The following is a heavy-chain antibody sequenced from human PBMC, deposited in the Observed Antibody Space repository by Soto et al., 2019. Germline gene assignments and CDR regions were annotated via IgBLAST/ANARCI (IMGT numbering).Heavy chain of an antibody. CDR1: GGSISSGGYY. J-gene: IGHJ4*02. V-gene: IGHV4-31*03. Sequence: PSETLSLTCTVSGGSISSGGYYWSWIRQHPGKGLEWIGYIYYSGSTYYNPSLKSRVTISVDTSKNQFSLKLSSVTAADTAVYYCARSGDLETHLHDSSGYYSFDYWGQGTLVTVSS. CDR3: ARSGDLETHLHDSSGYYSFDY. CDR2: IYYSGST. D-gene: IGHD3-22*01.